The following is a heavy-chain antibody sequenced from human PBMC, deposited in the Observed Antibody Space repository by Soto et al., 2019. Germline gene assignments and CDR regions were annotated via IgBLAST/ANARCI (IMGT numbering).Heavy chain of an antibody. V-gene: IGHV2-5*02. D-gene: IGHD2-15*01. J-gene: IGHJ4*02. CDR3: AHRPSYCSGGSCYSGFDY. CDR2: IYWDDDK. Sequence: SGPTLVNPTQTLTLTWTFSGFSLSTSGVGVGWIRQPPGKALEWLALIYWDDDKRYSPSLKSRLTITKDTSKNQVVLTMTNMDPVDTATYYCAHRPSYCSGGSCYSGFDYWGQGTLVTVS. CDR1: GFSLSTSGVG.